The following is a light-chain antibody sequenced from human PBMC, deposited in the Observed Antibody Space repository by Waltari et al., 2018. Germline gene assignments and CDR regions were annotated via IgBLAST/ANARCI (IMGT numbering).Light chain of an antibody. J-gene: IGLJ2*01. CDR2: KDN. V-gene: IGLV3-25*03. Sequence: SYELTQPPSVSVSPGQTDRITRSGDALADHYAYWYQQKPGQAPVLGIYKDNERPAGIPVRFSGSSSGTAVTLTISGVQAEDAADFYCQSIDTTDTYPTVLFGGGTKLTVL. CDR3: QSIDTTDTYPTVL. CDR1: ALADHY.